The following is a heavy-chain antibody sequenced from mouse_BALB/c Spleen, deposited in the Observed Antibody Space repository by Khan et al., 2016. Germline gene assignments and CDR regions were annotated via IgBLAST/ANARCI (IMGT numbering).Heavy chain of an antibody. V-gene: IGHV1-9*01. CDR3: AREELGSLFVV. Sequence: QVQLKESGAELMKPGASVKISCKAIGYTFNSCWIEWVKQRPGHGLEWIGEILPGTDTTDYNEKFKDRAAFTADTSSNTAYMQLSSLTSEDSTVSYGAREELGSLFVVWGPGPLVTVSA. CDR2: ILPGTDTT. D-gene: IGHD3-1*01. CDR1: GYTFNSCW. J-gene: IGHJ3*01.